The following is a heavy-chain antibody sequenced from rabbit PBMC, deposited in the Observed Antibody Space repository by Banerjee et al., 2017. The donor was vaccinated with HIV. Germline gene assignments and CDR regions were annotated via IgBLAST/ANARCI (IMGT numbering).Heavy chain of an antibody. D-gene: IGHD8-1*01. Sequence: QEQLEESGGDLVKPEGSLTLTCTASGFSFSNKYVMCWVRQAPGKGLEWIACINTSSGNIVYATWAKGRFTISKTSSTTVTLQMTSLTAADTATYFCARSVAGADWSYALWGPGTLVTVS. J-gene: IGHJ6*01. CDR1: GFSFSNKYV. CDR2: INTSSGNI. CDR3: ARSVAGADWSYAL. V-gene: IGHV1S45*01.